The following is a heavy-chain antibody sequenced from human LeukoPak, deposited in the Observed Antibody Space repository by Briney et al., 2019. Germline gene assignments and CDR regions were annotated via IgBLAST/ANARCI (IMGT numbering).Heavy chain of an antibody. CDR2: MNPNSGNT. D-gene: IGHD3-16*02. J-gene: IGHJ4*02. CDR1: GYTFTSYD. Sequence: ASVKVSCKASGYTFTSYDINWVRQATGQGLEWMGWMNPNSGNTGYAQKFQGRVTITRNTSISTAYMELSSLRSEDTAVYYCARGSYDYVWGSYRPPSPFDYWGQGTLVTVSS. V-gene: IGHV1-8*03. CDR3: ARGSYDYVWGSYRPPSPFDY.